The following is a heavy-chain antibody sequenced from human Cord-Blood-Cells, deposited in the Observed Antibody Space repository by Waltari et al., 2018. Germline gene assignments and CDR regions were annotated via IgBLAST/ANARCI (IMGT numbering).Heavy chain of an antibody. CDR3: ARDLSIAARPYYFDY. CDR2: IFPILCIA. J-gene: IGHJ4*02. Sequence: QVQLVQSGAEVKKPGSSVKVSCKASGGTFSSYAISWVRQAPGQWLEWMGRIFPILCIANYSQKFEGRGTITADKSTSTAYMELSSLRSEDTAVYYCARDLSIAARPYYFDYWGQGTLVTVSS. V-gene: IGHV1-69*09. CDR1: GGTFSSYA. D-gene: IGHD6-6*01.